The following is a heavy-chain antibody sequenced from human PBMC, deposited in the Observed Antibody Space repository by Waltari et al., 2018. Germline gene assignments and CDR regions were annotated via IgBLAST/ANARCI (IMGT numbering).Heavy chain of an antibody. CDR2: MNPNSGNT. CDR3: ASYGDYVSDAFDI. Sequence: VQLLESGGGLVQPGGSLRLSCAASGFTFSSYVISWVRQAPGKGLEWMGWMNPNSGNTGYAQKFKGRVTMTRNTSISTAYMELSSLRSEDTAVYYGASYGDYVSDAFDIWGQGTMVTVSS. J-gene: IGHJ3*02. V-gene: IGHV1-8*02. CDR1: GFTFSSYV. D-gene: IGHD4-17*01.